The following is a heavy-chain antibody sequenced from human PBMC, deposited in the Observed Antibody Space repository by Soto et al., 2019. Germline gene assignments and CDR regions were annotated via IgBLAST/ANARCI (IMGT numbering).Heavy chain of an antibody. V-gene: IGHV4-31*01. CDR1: GESISSGGYY. Sequence: QVQLQESGPGLVKASQTLSLICSVSGESISSGGYYWSWIRHHPGKGLEWIGYIYDSESDYYNLSLKSQVTISMDTSKNHFAMKLSSVTGADTAVYYCARASSSSSAADYWGQGTLITVSS. D-gene: IGHD6-6*01. CDR3: ARASSSSSAADY. CDR2: IYDSESD. J-gene: IGHJ4*02.